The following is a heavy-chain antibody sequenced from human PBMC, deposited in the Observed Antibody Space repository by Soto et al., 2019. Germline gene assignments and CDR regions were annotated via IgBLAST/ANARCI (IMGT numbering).Heavy chain of an antibody. D-gene: IGHD2-2*01. CDR3: SRLVVPAASNFDY. V-gene: IGHV4-31*03. Sequence: QVQLQESGPGLVKPSQTLSRTCTVSGGSISSGGYYWSWIRQYPGKGLEWIGYIYYSGSTYYNPSLKSRVTISVDTSKNQFSLKMSSVTAADTAVYYCSRLVVPAASNFDYWGQGTLVTVSS. CDR1: GGSISSGGYY. J-gene: IGHJ4*02. CDR2: IYYSGST.